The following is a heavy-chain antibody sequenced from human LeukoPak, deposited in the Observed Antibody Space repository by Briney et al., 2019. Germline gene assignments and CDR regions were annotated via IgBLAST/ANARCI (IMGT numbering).Heavy chain of an antibody. CDR2: INHSGST. CDR3: ASSVVVPAATRMAAAGSFDY. V-gene: IGHV4-34*01. D-gene: IGHD2-2*01. Sequence: KPSETLSLTCAVYGGSFSGYYWSWIRQPPGKGLEWIGEINHSGSTNYNPSLKSRVTISVDTSKNQFSLKLSSVTAADTAVYYCASSVVVPAATRMAAAGSFDYWGQGTLVTVSS. J-gene: IGHJ4*02. CDR1: GGSFSGYY.